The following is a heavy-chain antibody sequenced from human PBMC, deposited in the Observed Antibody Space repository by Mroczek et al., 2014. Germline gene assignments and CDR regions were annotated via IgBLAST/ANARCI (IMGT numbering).Heavy chain of an antibody. D-gene: IGHD3-3*01. CDR3: ARGSPSMTIFGVVSNYYYYYMDV. J-gene: IGHJ6*03. Sequence: QVQLQESGPGLVKPSQTLSLTCTVSGGSISSGSYYWSWIRQPAGKGLEWIGRIYTSGSTNYNPSLKSRVTMSVDTSKNQFSLKLSSVTAADTAVYYCARGSPSMTIFGVVSNYYYYYMDVWGKGTTVTVSS. CDR1: GGSISSGSYY. CDR2: IYTSGST. V-gene: IGHV4-61*02.